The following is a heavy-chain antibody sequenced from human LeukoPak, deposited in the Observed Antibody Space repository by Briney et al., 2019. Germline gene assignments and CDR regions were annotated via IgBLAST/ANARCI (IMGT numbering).Heavy chain of an antibody. V-gene: IGHV3-21*01. Sequence: GGSLRLSCAASGFPFSSYSMNWVRQAPGKGLQWVSSISSSSSYIYYADSVKGRFTISRDNAKKSLYLQMNSLRAEDTAVYYCARDRAYYDSSGYLNDYWGQGTLVTVSS. J-gene: IGHJ4*02. CDR1: GFPFSSYS. CDR2: ISSSSSYI. CDR3: ARDRAYYDSSGYLNDY. D-gene: IGHD3-22*01.